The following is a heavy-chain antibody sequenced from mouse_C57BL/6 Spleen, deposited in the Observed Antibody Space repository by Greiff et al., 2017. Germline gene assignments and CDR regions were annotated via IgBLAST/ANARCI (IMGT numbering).Heavy chain of an antibody. V-gene: IGHV1-69*01. CDR2: IDPSDSYT. D-gene: IGHD3-3*01. CDR1: GYTFTSYW. Sequence: QVQLKQSGAELVMPGASVKLSCKASGYTFTSYWMHWVKQRPGQGLEWIGEIDPSDSYTNYNQKFKGKSTLTVDKSSSTAYMQLSSLTSEDSAVYYCARRGDGYFDVWGTGTTVTVSS. J-gene: IGHJ1*03. CDR3: ARRGDGYFDV.